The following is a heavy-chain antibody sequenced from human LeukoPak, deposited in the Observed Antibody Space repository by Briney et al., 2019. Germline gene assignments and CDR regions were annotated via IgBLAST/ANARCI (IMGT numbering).Heavy chain of an antibody. CDR2: ISSSGSAI. V-gene: IGHV3-48*01. Sequence: GGSLRLSCAASGFPLSSYSINWVRQAPGKGLEWVSYISSSGSAIYYVDSVKGRFTVSRDNAKNSLFLQMNSPRAEDTAVYYCARDTVNYWGQGTLVTVSS. CDR1: GFPLSSYS. J-gene: IGHJ4*02. D-gene: IGHD2-8*02. CDR3: ARDTVNY.